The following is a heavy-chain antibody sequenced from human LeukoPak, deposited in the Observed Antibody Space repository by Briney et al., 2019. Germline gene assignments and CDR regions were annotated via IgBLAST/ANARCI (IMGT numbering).Heavy chain of an antibody. CDR3: ARELNWDADY. D-gene: IGHD1-1*01. CDR2: IKEDGSDK. V-gene: IGHV3-7*04. CDR1: GFTFSSYR. Sequence: PGGSLRLSCAASGFTFSSYRMNWVPQAPGKGLEWVAHIKEDGSDKYHVDSVKGRFTISRDNAKNSLYLQMNSLRAEDTAVYYCARELNWDADYWGQGTLVTVSS. J-gene: IGHJ4*02.